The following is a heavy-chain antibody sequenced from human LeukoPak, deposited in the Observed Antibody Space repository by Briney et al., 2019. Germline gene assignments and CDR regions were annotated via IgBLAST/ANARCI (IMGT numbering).Heavy chain of an antibody. V-gene: IGHV4-34*01. CDR1: GGSFSGYY. D-gene: IGHD6-13*01. Sequence: SETLSLTCAVYGGSFSGYYWSWIRQPPGKGLEWIGEINHSGSTNYNPSLKSRVTISVDTSKNQFSLKLSSVTAADTAVYYCARDPRLSSSWQFDYWGQGTLVTVSS. J-gene: IGHJ4*02. CDR3: ARDPRLSSSWQFDY. CDR2: INHSGST.